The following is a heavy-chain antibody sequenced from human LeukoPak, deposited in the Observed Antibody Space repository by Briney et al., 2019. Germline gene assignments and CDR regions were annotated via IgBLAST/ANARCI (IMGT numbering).Heavy chain of an antibody. CDR2: ISYDGSNK. D-gene: IGHD6-6*01. Sequence: GRSLRLSCAASGFTFSSYGMHWVRQAPGRGLEWVAVISYDGSNKYYADSVKGRFTISRDNSKNALYLQMNSLTSADTAVYYCAKDLSFSTSSFESWGQGILVTVSS. CDR3: AKDLSFSTSSFES. J-gene: IGHJ4*02. CDR1: GFTFSSYG. V-gene: IGHV3-30*18.